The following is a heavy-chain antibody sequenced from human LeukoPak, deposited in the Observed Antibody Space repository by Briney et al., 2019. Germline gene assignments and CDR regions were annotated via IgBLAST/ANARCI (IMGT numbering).Heavy chain of an antibody. D-gene: IGHD3-3*01. J-gene: IGHJ6*03. CDR2: INPNSGGT. Sequence: ASVKVSCKASGYTFTGYYMHWVRQAPGQGLEWMGWINPNSGGTNYAQKFQGRVTMTRDTSISTAYMELSRLRSDDTAVYYCARDVEHVLVYYYIDVWGKGTTVTVSS. V-gene: IGHV1-2*02. CDR1: GYTFTGYY. CDR3: ARDVEHVLVYYYIDV.